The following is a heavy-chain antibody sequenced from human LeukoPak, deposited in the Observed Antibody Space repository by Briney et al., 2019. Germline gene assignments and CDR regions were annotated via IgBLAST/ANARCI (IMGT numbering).Heavy chain of an antibody. CDR3: ARDTSGTLSYYYYYMDV. J-gene: IGHJ6*03. Sequence: GGSLRLSCAASGFTFSSYGMTWVRQAPGKGLEWVSYISSSSSTIYYADSVKGRFTISRDNAKNSLYLQMNSLRAEDTAVYYCARDTSGTLSYYYYYMDVWGKGTTVTVSS. CDR2: ISSSSSTI. D-gene: IGHD1-1*01. CDR1: GFTFSSYG. V-gene: IGHV3-48*04.